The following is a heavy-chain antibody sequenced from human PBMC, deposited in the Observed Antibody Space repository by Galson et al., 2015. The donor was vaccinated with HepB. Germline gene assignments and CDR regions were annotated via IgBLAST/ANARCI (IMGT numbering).Heavy chain of an antibody. CDR1: GFTFSSYA. J-gene: IGHJ4*02. CDR2: ISYDGSNK. Sequence: SLRLSCAASGFTFSSYAMHWVRQAPGKGLEWVAVISYDGSNKYYADSVKGRFTISRDNSKNALYLQMNSLRAEDTAVYYCAKDDDYGDYVADYWGQGTLVTVSS. D-gene: IGHD4-17*01. CDR3: AKDDDYGDYVADY. V-gene: IGHV3-30*04.